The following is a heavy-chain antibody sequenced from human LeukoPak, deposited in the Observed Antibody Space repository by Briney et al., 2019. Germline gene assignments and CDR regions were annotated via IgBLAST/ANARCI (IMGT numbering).Heavy chain of an antibody. J-gene: IGHJ4*02. Sequence: GGSLRLSCAASGFTFSGSAFHWVRQASGKGLEWVGRIRSNPNSYATAYATSVKGRFTISRDESKNTAYLQMSSLKTEDTAVYYCTRPVFGVAPTGVDYWGQGTLVTVSS. CDR3: TRPVFGVAPTGVDY. V-gene: IGHV3-73*01. CDR2: IRSNPNSYAT. CDR1: GFTFSGSA. D-gene: IGHD3-3*01.